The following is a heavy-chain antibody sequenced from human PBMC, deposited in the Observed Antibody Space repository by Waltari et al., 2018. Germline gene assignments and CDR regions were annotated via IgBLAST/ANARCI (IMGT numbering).Heavy chain of an antibody. D-gene: IGHD3-16*02. CDR1: GFTFSSYA. CDR2: ISGSGGST. V-gene: IGHV3-23*04. J-gene: IGHJ4*02. Sequence: EVQLVESGGGLVQPGGSLRLSCAASGFTFSSYAMRWVRQAPGKGLEWVSAISGSGGSTYYADSVKGRFTSSRDNSKNTLYLQMNSLRAEDTAVYYWARDEDYIWGSYRWDYWGQGTLVTVSS. CDR3: ARDEDYIWGSYRWDY.